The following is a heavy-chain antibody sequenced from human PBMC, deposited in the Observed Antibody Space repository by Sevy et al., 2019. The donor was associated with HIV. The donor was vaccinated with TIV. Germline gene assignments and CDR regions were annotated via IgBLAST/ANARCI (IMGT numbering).Heavy chain of an antibody. Sequence: GGSLRLSCAASGFTFGSYWMTWVRQAPGKGLEWVANIKEDGSGRFYVDSVRGRFTGSRDNAKKTLYLQMNNLRGEDTALYYCARLYSSSSGRGLDNWGQGALVTVSS. CDR3: ARLYSSSSGRGLDN. J-gene: IGHJ4*02. V-gene: IGHV3-7*01. D-gene: IGHD6-6*01. CDR1: GFTFGSYW. CDR2: IKEDGSGR.